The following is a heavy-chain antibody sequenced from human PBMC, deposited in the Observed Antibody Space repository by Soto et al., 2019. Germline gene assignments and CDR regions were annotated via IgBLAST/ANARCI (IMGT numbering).Heavy chain of an antibody. Sequence: ESGGGVVQPGRSLRLSCAASGFTFSSYAMHWVRQAPGKGLEWVAFISYDESNKYYADSVKGRFTISRDNSKNTLYLQMNSLRAEDTAVYYCARVRGSSWYEGAFDIGGQGTMVTVSS. CDR3: ARVRGSSWYEGAFDI. V-gene: IGHV3-30-3*01. J-gene: IGHJ3*02. CDR2: ISYDESNK. CDR1: GFTFSSYA. D-gene: IGHD6-13*01.